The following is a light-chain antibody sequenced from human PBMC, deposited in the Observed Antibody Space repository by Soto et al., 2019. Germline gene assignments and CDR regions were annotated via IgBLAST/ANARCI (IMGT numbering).Light chain of an antibody. CDR1: QSVSSY. CDR2: DAS. V-gene: IGKV3-11*01. Sequence: EIVLTQSPSTLSSSPGERATLSCRASQSVSSYLAWYQQKPGQAPRLLIYDASNRATGIPARFSGSGSGTDFTLTISSLEPDDFAVYYCQQYSNYPRTFGQGTKVDIK. CDR3: QQYSNYPRT. J-gene: IGKJ1*01.